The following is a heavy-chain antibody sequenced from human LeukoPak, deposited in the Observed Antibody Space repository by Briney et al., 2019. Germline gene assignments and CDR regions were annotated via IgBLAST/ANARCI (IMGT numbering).Heavy chain of an antibody. V-gene: IGHV4-61*02. J-gene: IGHJ3*02. CDR2: IYTSGST. CDR1: GGSISSGSYY. CDR3: ARDRHDSSGYYYNDAFDI. Sequence: PSQTLSLTCTVSGGSISSGSYYWSWIRPRAGKGLEWIGRIYTSGSTNYNPSLQSRVTISVDTSNNQFSLKLSSVTAAHTAVYYCARDRHDSSGYYYNDAFDIWGQGTMVTVSS. D-gene: IGHD3-22*01.